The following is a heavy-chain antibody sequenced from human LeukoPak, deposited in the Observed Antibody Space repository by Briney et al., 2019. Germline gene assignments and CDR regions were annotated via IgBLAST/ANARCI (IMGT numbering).Heavy chain of an antibody. J-gene: IGHJ4*02. CDR1: GYTFTSYG. Sequence: GASVKVSCKASGYTFTSYGISWVRQAPGQGLEWMGWISAYNGNTNYAQKLQGRVTMTTDTSTSTAYMELRSLRSDDTAVYYCAGDWVRNYYGSGDFDYWGQGTLVTVSS. V-gene: IGHV1-18*01. D-gene: IGHD3-10*01. CDR2: ISAYNGNT. CDR3: AGDWVRNYYGSGDFDY.